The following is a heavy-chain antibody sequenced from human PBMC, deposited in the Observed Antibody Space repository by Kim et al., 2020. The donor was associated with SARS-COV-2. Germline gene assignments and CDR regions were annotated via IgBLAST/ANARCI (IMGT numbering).Heavy chain of an antibody. J-gene: IGHJ5*02. V-gene: IGHV1-2*02. CDR3: ARARVVPAAQRGITWFDP. CDR2: INPNSGGT. CDR1: GYTFTGYY. D-gene: IGHD2-2*01. Sequence: ASVKVSCKASGYTFTGYYMHWVRQAPGQGLEWMGWINPNSGGTNYAQKFQGRVTMTRDTSISTAYMELSRLRSDDTAVYYCARARVVPAAQRGITWFDPWGQGTLVTVSS.